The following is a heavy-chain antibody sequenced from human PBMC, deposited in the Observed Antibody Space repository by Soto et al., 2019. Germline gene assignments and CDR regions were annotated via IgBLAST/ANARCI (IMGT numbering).Heavy chain of an antibody. J-gene: IGHJ4*02. D-gene: IGHD1-26*01. CDR3: ARLAGSYAIDY. CDR1: RYTFSTYA. V-gene: IGHV1-3*01. Sequence: QVQLVQSGAEVKKPGASVKVSCKASRYTFSTYAIHWVRQAPGQSLEWMGWINAGNGNTKYSQKFQGRVTITRDTSANTAYMELSSLRSEDTAVYYCARLAGSYAIDYWGQGTLVTVSS. CDR2: INAGNGNT.